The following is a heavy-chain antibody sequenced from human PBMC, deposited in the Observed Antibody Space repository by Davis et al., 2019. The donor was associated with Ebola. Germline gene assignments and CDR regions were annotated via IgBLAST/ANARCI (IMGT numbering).Heavy chain of an antibody. CDR3: ARDPDTAMASDAFDI. D-gene: IGHD5-18*01. V-gene: IGHV3-7*01. Sequence: GGSLRLSCAASGFTFGSYGMNWVRQTPEKGLEWVANIKQDGSETYYVDSVKGRFTIYRDNANKSLYMQMSSLRAEDTAVYYCARDPDTAMASDAFDIWGQGTMVTVSS. CDR2: IKQDGSET. J-gene: IGHJ3*02. CDR1: GFTFGSYG.